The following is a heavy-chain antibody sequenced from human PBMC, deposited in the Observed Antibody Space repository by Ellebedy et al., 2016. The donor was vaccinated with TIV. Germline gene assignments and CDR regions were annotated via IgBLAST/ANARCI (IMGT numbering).Heavy chain of an antibody. Sequence: ASVKVSCKASGYTFTSYGISWVRQAPGQGLEWMGWISTYNGNANYAQKLQGRVTMTRDTSTSTVYMELSSLRSEDTAVYYCARGDNYYYDSSGYYYNYWGQGTLVTVSS. CDR2: ISTYNGNA. CDR3: ARGDNYYYDSSGYYYNY. V-gene: IGHV1-18*04. D-gene: IGHD3-22*01. J-gene: IGHJ4*02. CDR1: GYTFTSYG.